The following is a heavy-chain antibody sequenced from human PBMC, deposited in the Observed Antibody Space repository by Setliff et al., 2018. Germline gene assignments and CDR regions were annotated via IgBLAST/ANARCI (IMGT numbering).Heavy chain of an antibody. J-gene: IGHJ5*02. D-gene: IGHD3-22*01. CDR1: GGSFSGFY. CDR3: ATMRNYYETGNYYSSRWFDP. CDR2: INHSGGI. Sequence: PSETLSLTCAVSGGSFSGFYWHWIRQSPGKGLEWIGEINHSGGIDYNPSLKSRVTISVDTSKNQFYLKLMSVTAADTAVYYCATMRNYYETGNYYSSRWFDPWGQGTLVTVS. V-gene: IGHV4-34*01.